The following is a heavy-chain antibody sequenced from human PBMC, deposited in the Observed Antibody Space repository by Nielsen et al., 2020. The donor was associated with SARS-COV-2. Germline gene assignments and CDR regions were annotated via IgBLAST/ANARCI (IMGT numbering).Heavy chain of an antibody. V-gene: IGHV3-33*01. D-gene: IGHD2-2*02. CDR3: ARGRCSSTSCYISGGDNWFDP. Sequence: GESLKISCAASGFTFSSYGMHWVRQAPGKGLEWVAVIWYDGSNKYYADSVKGRFTISRDNSKNTLYLQMNSLRAEDTAVYYCARGRCSSTSCYISGGDNWFDPWGQGTLVTVSS. CDR2: IWYDGSNK. J-gene: IGHJ5*02. CDR1: GFTFSSYG.